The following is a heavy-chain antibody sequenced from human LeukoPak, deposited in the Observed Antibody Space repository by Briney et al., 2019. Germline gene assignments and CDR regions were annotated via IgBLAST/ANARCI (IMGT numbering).Heavy chain of an antibody. CDR1: GFTLSTYS. V-gene: IGHV3-48*01. CDR3: ARLSPTTLYDSRGWFDP. Sequence: GGSLRLSCAASGFTLSTYSMNWVRQVPGKGLEWVSYISSTSSTIYYADSVKGRFTISRDNAKNTLYLQMNTLRAEDTAVYYCARLSPTTLYDSRGWFDPWGQGTLVTVSS. D-gene: IGHD3-3*01. CDR2: ISSTSSTI. J-gene: IGHJ5*02.